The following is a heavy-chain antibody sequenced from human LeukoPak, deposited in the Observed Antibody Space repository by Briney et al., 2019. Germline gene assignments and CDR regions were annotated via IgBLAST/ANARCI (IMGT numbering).Heavy chain of an antibody. D-gene: IGHD6-19*01. Sequence: SETLSLTCTVSGGSISSYYWSWIRQPPGKGLEWIEYINYSGSTNYNPSLKSRVTISVDTSKNQFSLKLSSVTAADTAVYCCAIDSSGWYTSPMDVWGKGTTVTVSS. CDR3: AIDSSGWYTSPMDV. J-gene: IGHJ6*04. CDR1: GGSISSYY. V-gene: IGHV4-59*01. CDR2: INYSGST.